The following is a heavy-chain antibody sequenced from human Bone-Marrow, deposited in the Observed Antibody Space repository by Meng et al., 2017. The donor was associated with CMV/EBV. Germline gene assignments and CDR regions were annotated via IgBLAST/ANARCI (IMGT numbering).Heavy chain of an antibody. J-gene: IGHJ6*02. CDR3: ARDGYNKYTNTSTSSNYYYYYGMDV. V-gene: IGHV1-69*05. CDR1: GGTFSSYT. D-gene: IGHD5-24*01. Sequence: SVKVSCKASGGTFSSYTISWVRQAPGQGLEWMGGIIPIFGTANYAQKFQGRVTITTDESTSTAYMELSSLRSEDTAVYYCARDGYNKYTNTSTSSNYYYYYGMDVWGQGTTVTFYS. CDR2: IIPIFGTA.